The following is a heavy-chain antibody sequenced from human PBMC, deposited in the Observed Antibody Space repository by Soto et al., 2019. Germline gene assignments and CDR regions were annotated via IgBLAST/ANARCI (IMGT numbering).Heavy chain of an antibody. CDR2: IYPGDSDT. D-gene: IGHD3-10*01. J-gene: IGHJ3*01. Sequence: PGESLKISCKGSGYSFAGYWIGWVRQMPGKGLDWMGVIYPGDSDTRYSPSFHGQATISADKSISTAYLQWSSLKASDTAMYFCARLPGVRGVFDGFNVWGQGTMVTVS. CDR3: ARLPGVRGVFDGFNV. CDR1: GYSFAGYW. V-gene: IGHV5-51*01.